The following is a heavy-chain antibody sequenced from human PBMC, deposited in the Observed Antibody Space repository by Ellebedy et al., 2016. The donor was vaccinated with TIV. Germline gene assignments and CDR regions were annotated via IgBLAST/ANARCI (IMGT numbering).Heavy chain of an antibody. CDR1: GFTFSSYA. CDR3: ARGDQPLLYYFDY. CDR2: ISYDGSNK. Sequence: GESLKISCAASGFTFSSYAMHWVRQAPGKGLEWVAVISYDGSNKYYADSVKGRFTISRDNSKNTLYLQMNSLRAEDTAVYYCARGDQPLLYYFDYWGQGTLVTVSS. V-gene: IGHV3-30-3*01. J-gene: IGHJ4*02. D-gene: IGHD2-21*02.